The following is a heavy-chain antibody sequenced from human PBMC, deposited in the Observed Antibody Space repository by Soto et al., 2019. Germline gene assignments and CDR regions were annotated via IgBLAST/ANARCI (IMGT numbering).Heavy chain of an antibody. CDR3: ARGGTPIDY. Sequence: SETHSLTSPVSGGYISSYYWSWIRQPPGKGLEWIGYIYYSGSTNYNPSLKSRVTISVNTSKNQFSLKLSSVTAADTAVYYCARGGTPIDYWGQGTLVTVSS. D-gene: IGHD3-16*01. CDR2: IYYSGST. V-gene: IGHV4-59*08. CDR1: GGYISSYY. J-gene: IGHJ4*02.